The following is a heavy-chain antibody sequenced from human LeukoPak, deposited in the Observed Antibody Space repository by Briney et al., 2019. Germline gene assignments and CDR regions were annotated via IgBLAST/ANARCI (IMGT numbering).Heavy chain of an antibody. CDR1: GGSIISGDYY. D-gene: IGHD3-10*01. CDR3: ARDYYYGSGTEYHYYGMDV. Sequence: SQTLSLTCTVSGGSIISGDYYWSCIRQPPGKGLERIGYIYYSGSTYYNPSLKSRVTISVDTSKNQFSLKLSSVTAADTAVYYCARDYYYGSGTEYHYYGMDVWGKGTTVTVSS. J-gene: IGHJ6*04. CDR2: IYYSGST. V-gene: IGHV4-30-4*01.